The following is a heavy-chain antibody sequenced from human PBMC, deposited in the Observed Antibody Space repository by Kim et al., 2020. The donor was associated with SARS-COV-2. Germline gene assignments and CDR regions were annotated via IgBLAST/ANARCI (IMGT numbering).Heavy chain of an antibody. CDR2: IYYSGST. D-gene: IGHD6-13*01. CDR1: GGSFRSSYYY. CDR3: ARLSGATEWPGIAAAGTGWFDS. Sequence: SDTLSLTCIVSGGSFRSSYYYWGWIRQPPGKGLEWIGSIYYSGSTYYNPSLKSRVTISVDTSKNQFSLKLSSVTAADTAVYYCARLSGATEWPGIAAAGTGWFDSWGQGPLVTVSS. J-gene: IGHJ5*01. V-gene: IGHV4-39*01.